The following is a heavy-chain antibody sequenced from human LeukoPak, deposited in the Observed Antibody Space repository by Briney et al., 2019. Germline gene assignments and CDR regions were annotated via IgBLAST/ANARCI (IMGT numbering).Heavy chain of an antibody. CDR1: GFTFSSYG. D-gene: IGHD3-10*01. CDR3: ASTRGVITNPFDY. J-gene: IGHJ4*02. Sequence: GGSLRLSCAASGFTFSSYGMHWVRQAPGKGLEWVSVIYSGGSTYYADSVKGRFTISRDNSKNTLYLQMNSLRAEDTAVYYCASTRGVITNPFDYWGQGTLVTVSS. V-gene: IGHV3-NL1*01. CDR2: IYSGGST.